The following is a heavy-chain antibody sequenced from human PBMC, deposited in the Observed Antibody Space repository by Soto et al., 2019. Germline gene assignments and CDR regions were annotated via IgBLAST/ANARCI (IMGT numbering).Heavy chain of an antibody. V-gene: IGHV1-69*01. CDR2: IIPIFGTA. J-gene: IGHJ4*02. CDR3: ARGANRQNPPDY. Sequence: QVQLVQSGAAVKKPGSSVKVSCKAYGGTFRSYAISWVRQAPGRVLEWMGGIIPIFGTANYAQQFQGRVTITADESTITAYMELSSLRSEDTAVYYCARGANRQNPPDYWGQGTLVTVSS. CDR1: GGTFRSYA.